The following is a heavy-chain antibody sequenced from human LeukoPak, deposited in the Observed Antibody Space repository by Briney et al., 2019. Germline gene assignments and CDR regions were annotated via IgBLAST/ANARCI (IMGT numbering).Heavy chain of an antibody. CDR2: IYSGGST. D-gene: IGHD3-10*01. V-gene: IGHV3-53*01. J-gene: IGHJ4*02. CDR3: ARGGVITMVRGVFDY. Sequence: QPGGSLRLSCAASGFTVSSNYMSWVRQAPGKGLEWVSVIYSGGSTYYADSVKGRFTISRDNSKNTLYLQMNSLRAEDTAVYYCARGGVITMVRGVFDYWGQGTLVTVSS. CDR1: GFTVSSNY.